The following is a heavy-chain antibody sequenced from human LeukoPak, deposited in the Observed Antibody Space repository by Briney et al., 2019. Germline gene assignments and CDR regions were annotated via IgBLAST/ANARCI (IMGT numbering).Heavy chain of an antibody. V-gene: IGHV3-23*01. CDR3: ASMVQGVISPYYFDY. D-gene: IGHD3-10*01. Sequence: GGSLRLSCAASGFTFSSYAMSWVRQAPGKGLEWVSAISGSGGSTYYADSVKGRFTISRDNSKNTLYLQMNSLRAEDTAVYYCASMVQGVISPYYFDYWGQRTLVTVSS. CDR2: ISGSGGST. J-gene: IGHJ4*02. CDR1: GFTFSSYA.